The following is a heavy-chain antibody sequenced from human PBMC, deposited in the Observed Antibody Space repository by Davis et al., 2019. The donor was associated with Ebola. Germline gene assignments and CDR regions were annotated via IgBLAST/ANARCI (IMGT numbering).Heavy chain of an antibody. V-gene: IGHV4-59*01. CDR1: GPSLNFYS. CDR2: LSNSGDA. D-gene: IGHD3-22*01. J-gene: IGHJ2*01. CDR3: ARHYDTRAWVDL. Sequence: SETLSLTCTFSGPSLNFYSWSWIRRPPGKGLEWISYLSNSGDANYNPSLKSRLSVSVDTSKNQFFLKLSSVTAADTAVYYCARHYDTRAWVDLWGRGTLVTVSS.